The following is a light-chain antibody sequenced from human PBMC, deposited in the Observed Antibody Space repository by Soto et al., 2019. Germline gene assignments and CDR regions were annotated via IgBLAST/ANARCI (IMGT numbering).Light chain of an antibody. CDR1: SSDVGGYNF. J-gene: IGLJ2*01. CDR2: EVT. V-gene: IGLV2-14*01. Sequence: QSALTQPASVSGSPGQSITISCTGTSSDVGGYNFVSWYQHHPGKAPKLMLYEVTNRPSGVSNRFSGSKSGNTASLTISGLQAEDEADYYCSSYTSSSTVVFGGGTKVTVL. CDR3: SSYTSSSTVV.